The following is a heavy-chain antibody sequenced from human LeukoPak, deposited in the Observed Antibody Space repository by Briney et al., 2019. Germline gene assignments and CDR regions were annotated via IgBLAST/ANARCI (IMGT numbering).Heavy chain of an antibody. CDR1: GFTVSSNY. CDR2: IWYDGSNK. D-gene: IGHD6-19*01. CDR3: ARAGGWNWFDP. V-gene: IGHV3-33*08. J-gene: IGHJ5*02. Sequence: PGGSLRLSCAASGFTVSSNYMSWVRQAPGKGLEWVAVIWYDGSNKYYADSVKGRFTISRDNSKNTLYLQMNSLRAEDTAVYYCARAGGWNWFDPWGQGTLVTVSS.